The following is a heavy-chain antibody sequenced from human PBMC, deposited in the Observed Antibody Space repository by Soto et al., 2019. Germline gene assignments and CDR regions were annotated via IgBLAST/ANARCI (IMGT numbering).Heavy chain of an antibody. CDR3: ARNWGLTGYFDY. J-gene: IGHJ4*02. D-gene: IGHD7-27*01. Sequence: QVQLVQSGAEVKKPGASVKVSCKASGYTFTSYYMHWVRQAPGQGLEWMGIINPSGGSTSYAQKFQGRVTVTRDTSTSTVYMELSSLRSEDTAVYYCARNWGLTGYFDYWGQGTLVTVSS. CDR2: INPSGGST. V-gene: IGHV1-46*01. CDR1: GYTFTSYY.